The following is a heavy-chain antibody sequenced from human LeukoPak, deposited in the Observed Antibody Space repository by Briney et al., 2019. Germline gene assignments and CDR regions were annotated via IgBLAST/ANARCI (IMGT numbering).Heavy chain of an antibody. Sequence: GGSLRLSCAASGFTFSSYSMNWVRQAPGKGLEWVSYISSSGSTIYYADSVKGRFTISRDNAKNSLYLQMNSLRAEDTAVYYCARDLLRYFDWLPTDYWGQGTLVTVSS. J-gene: IGHJ4*02. CDR1: GFTFSSYS. CDR3: ARDLLRYFDWLPTDY. V-gene: IGHV3-48*04. CDR2: ISSSGSTI. D-gene: IGHD3-9*01.